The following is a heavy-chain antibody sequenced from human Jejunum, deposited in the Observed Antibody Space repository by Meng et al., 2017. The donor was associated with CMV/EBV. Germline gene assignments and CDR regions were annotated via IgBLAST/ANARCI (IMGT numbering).Heavy chain of an antibody. V-gene: IGHV4-4*07. CDR1: GGSVNNYY. CDR2: FYSSDTY. J-gene: IGHJ4*02. D-gene: IGHD1-26*01. CDR3: ARGPGASTREGFDY. Sequence: QVKLQESGPGLVKPSETLSLTCTVSGGSVNNYYWSWTRQSAGKGLEWIGRFYSSDTYNYHPSLDSRVTMSLDTSKNQFSLNLRSVTAADTATYYCARGPGASTREGFDYWGLGTLVTVSS.